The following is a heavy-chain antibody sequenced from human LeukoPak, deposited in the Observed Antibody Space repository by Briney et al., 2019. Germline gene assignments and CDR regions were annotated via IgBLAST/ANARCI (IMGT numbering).Heavy chain of an antibody. V-gene: IGHV3-53*01. CDR3: ARDRQRWLQLGAFDI. CDR1: GFTVSNYY. D-gene: IGHD5-24*01. Sequence: SGGSLRLSCAVSGFTVSNYYMSWVRQAPGKGLEWVSVVYSGGATAYADSVKGRFTISRDNSKNTLYLQMNSLRAQDTAVYYCARDRQRWLQLGAFDIWGQGTMVTVSS. CDR2: VYSGGAT. J-gene: IGHJ3*02.